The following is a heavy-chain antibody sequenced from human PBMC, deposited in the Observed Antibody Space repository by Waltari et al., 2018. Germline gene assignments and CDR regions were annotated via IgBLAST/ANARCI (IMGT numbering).Heavy chain of an antibody. V-gene: IGHV3-23*01. CDR1: GFTFSSYA. D-gene: IGHD2-2*01. Sequence: EVQLLESGGGLVQPGGSLRLSCAASGFTFSSYAMSWVRQAPGKGLEWVSAISGSVGSTCDADSLKGRFTISRDNSKNTLYLQMNSLRAEDTAVYYCAKSVVPAAIPSHFDYWGQGTLVTVSS. J-gene: IGHJ4*02. CDR2: ISGSVGST. CDR3: AKSVVPAAIPSHFDY.